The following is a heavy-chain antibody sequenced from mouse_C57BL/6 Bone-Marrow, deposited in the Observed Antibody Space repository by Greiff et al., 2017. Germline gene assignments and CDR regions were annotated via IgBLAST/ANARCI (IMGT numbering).Heavy chain of an antibody. Sequence: EVKLQESGPELVKPGASVKISCTASGYSFTGYYMHWVKQSSEKSLAWIGEINPSTGGTSYNQKFKGKATLTVDKSSSTAYMQLKSLTSEDSAVYYCARYYYGSSYWAWFAYWGQGTLVTVSA. CDR2: INPSTGGT. D-gene: IGHD1-1*01. CDR3: ARYYYGSSYWAWFAY. CDR1: GYSFTGYY. J-gene: IGHJ3*01. V-gene: IGHV1-43*01.